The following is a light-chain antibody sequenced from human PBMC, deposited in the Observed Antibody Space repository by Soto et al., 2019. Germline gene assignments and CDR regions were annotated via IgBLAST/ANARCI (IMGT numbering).Light chain of an antibody. CDR3: SSYTSSSTYV. CDR2: DVS. Sequence: QSALTQPASVSGSPGQSITISCTGTSNDVGGYNYVSWYQQHPGKAPKLMIYDVSSRPSGVSNRFSGSESGNTASLTISGLQAEDEADYYCSSYTSSSTYVFGAGTKVTVL. J-gene: IGLJ1*01. V-gene: IGLV2-14*01. CDR1: SNDVGGYNY.